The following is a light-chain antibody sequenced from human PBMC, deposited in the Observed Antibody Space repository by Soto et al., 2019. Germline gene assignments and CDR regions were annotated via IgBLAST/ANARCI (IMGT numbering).Light chain of an antibody. V-gene: IGKV1-5*01. J-gene: IGKJ2*01. CDR2: DAS. CDR1: QSISSW. CDR3: QHYNSSVYT. Sequence: DIQMTQSPSTLSASVGDRVTITCRASQSISSWLAWYQQKPGKAPKLLIYDASSLESGVPSRFGGSGSGTEFTLTISSLQPDDFATYYCQHYNSSVYTFGQGTKLEIK.